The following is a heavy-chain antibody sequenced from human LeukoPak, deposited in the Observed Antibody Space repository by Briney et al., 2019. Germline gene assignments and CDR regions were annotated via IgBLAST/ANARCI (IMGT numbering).Heavy chain of an antibody. CDR3: ARGPSSIAARPSLGFDY. CDR2: INHSGST. D-gene: IGHD6-6*01. V-gene: IGHV4-34*01. Sequence: SETLSLXCAVYGGSFSGYYWSWIRQPPGKGLERIGEINHSGSTNYNPSLKSRVTISVDTSKNQFSLKLSSVTAADTAVYYCARGPSSIAARPSLGFDYWGQGTLVTVSS. CDR1: GGSFSGYY. J-gene: IGHJ4*02.